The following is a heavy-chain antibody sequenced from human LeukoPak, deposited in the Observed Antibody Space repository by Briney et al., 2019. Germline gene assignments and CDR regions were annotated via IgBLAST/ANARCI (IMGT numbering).Heavy chain of an antibody. Sequence: GGSLRLSCAASGFTFSSYWMSWVRQAPGKGLEWVANINQDGSEKYSVDSVKGRFTISRDNAKNSLYLQMNSLRAEDTAVYYCARTGGNCSGGSCYPPSVWGQGTTVTVSS. D-gene: IGHD2-15*01. CDR2: INQDGSEK. J-gene: IGHJ6*02. CDR1: GFTFSSYW. V-gene: IGHV3-7*01. CDR3: ARTGGNCSGGSCYPPSV.